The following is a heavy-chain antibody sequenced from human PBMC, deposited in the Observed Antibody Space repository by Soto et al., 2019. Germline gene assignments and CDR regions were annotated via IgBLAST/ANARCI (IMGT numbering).Heavy chain of an antibody. CDR1: GFSFSSYA. V-gene: IGHV3-30-3*01. Sequence: QVRLVESGGGVAQPGRSLRLSCTASGFSFSSYAMYWFRQPPGKGLEWVAVISHDGINKHYADSGKGRVTVSRENSNHSLDLQLNSLRGEDTAMYYCARDMYSSDYFVKWFEPWGQGTLVTVSS. CDR3: ARDMYSSDYFVKWFEP. CDR2: ISHDGINK. D-gene: IGHD6-19*01. J-gene: IGHJ5*02.